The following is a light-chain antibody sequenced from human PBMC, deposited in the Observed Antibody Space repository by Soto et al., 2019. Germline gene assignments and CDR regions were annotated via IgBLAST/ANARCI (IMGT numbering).Light chain of an antibody. CDR2: DAS. V-gene: IGKV1-5*01. Sequence: DIQMTQSPSTLSASVGDIVTITCRASQRISNRLAWYQQKPGKAPKVLIYDASSLESGVPSRFSGSGSGTDFILTISSLQPDDFASYCCQHYGGMWTFGQGTKVEMK. CDR1: QRISNR. CDR3: QHYGGMWT. J-gene: IGKJ1*01.